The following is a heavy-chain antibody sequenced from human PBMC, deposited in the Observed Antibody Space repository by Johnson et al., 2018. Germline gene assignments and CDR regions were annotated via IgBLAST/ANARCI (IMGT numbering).Heavy chain of an antibody. CDR3: AKDLYNFFLDY. D-gene: IGHD1-1*01. V-gene: IGHV3-23*04. J-gene: IGHJ4*02. CDR1: GFTFSSNA. CDR2: LGSDGST. Sequence: EVQLVETGGGLVQPGGSLRLSCVASGFTFSSNAMSWVRQAPGKGLQLVSTLGSDGSTSYSDSVRGRFPISRDNSKNTLYLHMNSLRVDDTAIYYCAKDLYNFFLDYWGQGTLVTVSS.